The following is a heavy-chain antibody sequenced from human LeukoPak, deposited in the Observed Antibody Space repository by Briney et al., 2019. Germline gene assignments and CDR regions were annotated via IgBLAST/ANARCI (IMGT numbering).Heavy chain of an antibody. CDR2: IYASGSG. CDR3: AREGFMRYYYAGYPLPDY. Sequence: SETLSLTCTVSGGSFRSYSWSWIRQPAGKGLDWIGRIYASGSGNYNPSLKSRVTISVDKSKNQLSLKLSSVTAADSAVYYCAREGFMRYYYAGYPLPDYWGQGTLVTVSS. V-gene: IGHV4-4*07. CDR1: GGSFRSYS. J-gene: IGHJ4*02. D-gene: IGHD3-16*01.